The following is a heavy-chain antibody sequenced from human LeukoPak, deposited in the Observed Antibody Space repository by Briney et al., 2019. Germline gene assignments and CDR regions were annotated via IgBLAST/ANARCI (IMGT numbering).Heavy chain of an antibody. CDR3: AKEHDYSNAAPEWGFDS. CDR1: GFTFSIYA. J-gene: IGHJ4*02. D-gene: IGHD3-3*01. Sequence: PGGSLRPSCAASGFTFSIYAMSWVRQAPGKGLEWVSGISGSSSHTMDADSVRGRFTISRDNTRNTLYLHMNNVRAEDTALYYCAKEHDYSNAAPEWGFDSWGQGTRVTVSS. CDR2: ISGSSSHT. V-gene: IGHV3-23*01.